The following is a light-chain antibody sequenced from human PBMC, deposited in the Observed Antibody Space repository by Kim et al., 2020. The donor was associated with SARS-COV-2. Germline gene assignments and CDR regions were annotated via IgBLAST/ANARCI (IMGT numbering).Light chain of an antibody. CDR3: QQRSHWPPT. CDR2: DTS. CDR1: QSVSSY. V-gene: IGKV3-11*01. Sequence: LSPGERATLSCRACQSVSSYLALYQQRPGQAPRLLIYDTSNRATGIPARFSGSGSGTDFTLTISSLEPEDFAVYSCQQRSHWPPTFGGGTKVDIK. J-gene: IGKJ4*01.